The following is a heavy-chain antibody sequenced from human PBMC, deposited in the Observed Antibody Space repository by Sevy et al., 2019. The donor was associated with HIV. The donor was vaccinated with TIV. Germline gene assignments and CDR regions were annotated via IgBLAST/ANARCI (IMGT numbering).Heavy chain of an antibody. CDR3: AIGAAGTAQH. Sequence: GGSLRLSCAASGFTSGSFYMHWVRQTPKKGLEWVSHINSDGRLSNYADSVKGRFIVSRDNAKNTQHLQMTSLGAEDTAVYYCAIGAAGTAQHWGQGILVTVSS. CDR2: INSDGRLS. D-gene: IGHD6-19*01. CDR1: GFTSGSFY. V-gene: IGHV3-74*01. J-gene: IGHJ4*02.